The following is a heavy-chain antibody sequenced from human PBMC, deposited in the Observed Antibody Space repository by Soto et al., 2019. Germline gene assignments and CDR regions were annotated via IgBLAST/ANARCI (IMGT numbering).Heavy chain of an antibody. V-gene: IGHV4-39*01. CDR1: GSSISSSSYY. CDR3: ARHGMDYYDSSGYYYSPYYFDY. Sequence: SDTLSLTCSVTGSSISSSSYYWGLIRQPRGKWLEWIGSIYYSGSTYYNPSLKSRVTISVDTSKNQFSLKLSSVTAADTAVYYCARHGMDYYDSSGYYYSPYYFDYWGXGTLVTVS. J-gene: IGHJ4*02. D-gene: IGHD3-22*01. CDR2: IYYSGST.